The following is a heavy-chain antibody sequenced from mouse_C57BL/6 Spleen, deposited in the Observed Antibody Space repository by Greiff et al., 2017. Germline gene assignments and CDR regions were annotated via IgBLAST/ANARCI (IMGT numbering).Heavy chain of an antibody. Sequence: VQLQQSGPGLVKPSQSLSLTCSVTGYSITSGYYWNWIRQFPGNKLEWMGYISYDGSNNYNPSLKNRISITRDTSKNQFFLKLNSVTTEDTATYYCARDYDEGAYFDYWGQGTTLTVSS. J-gene: IGHJ2*01. CDR1: GYSITSGYY. CDR3: ARDYDEGAYFDY. D-gene: IGHD2-12*01. CDR2: ISYDGSN. V-gene: IGHV3-6*01.